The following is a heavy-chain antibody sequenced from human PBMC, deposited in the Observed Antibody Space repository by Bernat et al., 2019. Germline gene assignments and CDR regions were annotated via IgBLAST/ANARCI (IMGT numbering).Heavy chain of an antibody. CDR3: ARTRSLSGWYEPYGMDV. J-gene: IGHJ6*02. V-gene: IGHV3-30*03. CDR1: GFTFSSYG. CDR2: ISYDGSNK. D-gene: IGHD6-19*01. Sequence: QVQLVESGGGVDQPGRSLRLSCAASGFTFSSYGMHWVRQAPGKGLEWVAVISYDGSNKYYADSVKGRFTISRDNSKNTLYLQMNSLRAEDTAVYYCARTRSLSGWYEPYGMDVWGQGTTVTVSS.